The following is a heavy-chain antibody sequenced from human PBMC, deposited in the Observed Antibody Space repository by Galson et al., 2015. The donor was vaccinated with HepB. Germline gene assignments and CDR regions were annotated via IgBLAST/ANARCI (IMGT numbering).Heavy chain of an antibody. D-gene: IGHD1-14*01. CDR2: VAYDGSNE. J-gene: IGHJ4*02. CDR1: GFSFSSHA. V-gene: IGHV3-30*04. Sequence: SLRLSCAASGFSFSSHAMHWVRQAPGKGLEWVAAVAYDGSNEFYADSVKGRFSISRDNSKNTLYLQMNSLRADDTALYYCAKERTNHYFDYWGQGTLITVSS. CDR3: AKERTNHYFDY.